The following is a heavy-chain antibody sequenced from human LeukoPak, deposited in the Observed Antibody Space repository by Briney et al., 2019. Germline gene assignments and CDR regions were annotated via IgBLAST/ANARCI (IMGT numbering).Heavy chain of an antibody. Sequence: PGGSLRLSCAASGFTFSSYGMHWVRQAPGKGLEWVAVISYDGSNKYYADSVKGRFTISRDNSKNTLYLQMNSLRAEDTAVYYCAKDLGGDYWGQGTLVTVSS. J-gene: IGHJ4*02. CDR3: AKDLGGDY. D-gene: IGHD4-23*01. CDR1: GFTFSSYG. CDR2: ISYDGSNK. V-gene: IGHV3-33*05.